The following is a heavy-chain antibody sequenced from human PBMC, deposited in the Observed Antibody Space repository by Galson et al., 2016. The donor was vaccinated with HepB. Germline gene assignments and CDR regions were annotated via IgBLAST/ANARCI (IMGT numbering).Heavy chain of an antibody. J-gene: IGHJ4*02. D-gene: IGHD1-7*01. Sequence: PALVKPTQTLTLTCTFSGFSPTNGGVGVGWIRQPPGKALEWLALIYWDDDKRYSPSLKNRLTITKDTSKNQVVLVMANMDPVDTGTYYCARSLGTAIFDYWGQGSLVLVSS. V-gene: IGHV2-5*02. CDR2: IYWDDDK. CDR1: GFSPTNGGVG. CDR3: ARSLGTAIFDY.